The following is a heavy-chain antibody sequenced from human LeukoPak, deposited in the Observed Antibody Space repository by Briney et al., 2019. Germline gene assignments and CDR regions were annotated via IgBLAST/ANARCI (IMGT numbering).Heavy chain of an antibody. CDR2: INWNGANT. J-gene: IGHJ3*02. Sequence: GGSPRVSCAASGFIFDEYGMSWVRQAPGKGLEWVSGINWNGANTGYGDSVKGRFTISRDNAKNSLHLQMSSLRAEDTALYHCARVQYDTNIWGHGTMVTVSS. V-gene: IGHV3-20*01. D-gene: IGHD3-22*01. CDR3: ARVQYDTNI. CDR1: GFIFDEYG.